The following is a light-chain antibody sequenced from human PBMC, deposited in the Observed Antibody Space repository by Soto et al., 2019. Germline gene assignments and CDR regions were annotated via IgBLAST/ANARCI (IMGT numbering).Light chain of an antibody. CDR3: QQYAVSPLT. V-gene: IGKV3-20*01. CDR2: TAS. J-gene: IGKJ4*01. Sequence: ENVLTQSPGTLSLSPGERATLSCRASQSVGRNSIAWFQQKPGQAPRLLMHTASVRATGIPDRFSGSGSGTDFTLTISRLEPEDFAVFYCQQYAVSPLTFGGGTKVEI. CDR1: QSVGRNS.